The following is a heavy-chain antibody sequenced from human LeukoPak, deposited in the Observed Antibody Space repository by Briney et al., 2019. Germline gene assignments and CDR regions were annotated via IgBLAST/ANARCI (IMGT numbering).Heavy chain of an antibody. Sequence: PGGSLRLSCAASGFTFSNYWVHWVRQAPGKGGVGVSRINRDGRSKNYADSVKGRFTVSRDTSKNTLNLQMNSLRSEDTAVYYCARDKKSGESSEIDYWGQGTLVTVSS. CDR1: GFTFSNYW. CDR2: INRDGRSK. J-gene: IGHJ4*02. V-gene: IGHV3-74*01. CDR3: ARDKKSGESSEIDY. D-gene: IGHD3-10*01.